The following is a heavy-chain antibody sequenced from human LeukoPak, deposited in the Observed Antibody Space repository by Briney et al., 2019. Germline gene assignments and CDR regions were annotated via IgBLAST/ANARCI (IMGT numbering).Heavy chain of an antibody. CDR1: GFTFSDSY. CDR3: AKDLGYCSSTSCYGSWFDP. J-gene: IGHJ5*02. V-gene: IGHV3-11*05. Sequence: GGSLRLSCAASGFTFSDSYMSWIRQAAGKGLEWVSYISSTSSHTNYADSVKGRFTISRDNAKKSLYLQMNSLRAEDTAVYYCAKDLGYCSSTSCYGSWFDPWGQGTLVTVSS. CDR2: ISSTSSHT. D-gene: IGHD2-2*01.